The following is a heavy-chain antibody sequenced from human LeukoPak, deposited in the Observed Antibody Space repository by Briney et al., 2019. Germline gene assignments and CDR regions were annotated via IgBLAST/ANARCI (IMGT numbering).Heavy chain of an antibody. V-gene: IGHV3-7*03. CDR3: ARDIVVVPAAKSAWDY. J-gene: IGHJ4*02. D-gene: IGHD2-2*01. CDR1: GFTFSSYW. Sequence: GGSLRLSCVASGFTFSSYWMSWVRQAPGKGLEWVANIKQDGSEKYYVDSVKGRFTISRDNAKNSLYLQMNSLRAEDTAVYYCARDIVVVPAAKSAWDYWGQGTLVTVSS. CDR2: IKQDGSEK.